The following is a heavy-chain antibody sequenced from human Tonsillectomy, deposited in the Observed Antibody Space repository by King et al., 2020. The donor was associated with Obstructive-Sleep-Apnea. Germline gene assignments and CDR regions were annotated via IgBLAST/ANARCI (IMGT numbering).Heavy chain of an antibody. J-gene: IGHJ4*02. Sequence: SGAGAGGSGGSWCGGWRRQPPGKGLEWLGYSYNSGNTNSNPSLTRRVTISVDTSKNQFSLKLSSVTAADTAVYYCARFRSSGWDFDYWGQGTLVTVSS. V-gene: IGHV4-59*02. CDR1: GGSGGSWC. D-gene: IGHD6-19*01. CDR2: SYNSGNT. CDR3: ARFRSSGWDFDY.